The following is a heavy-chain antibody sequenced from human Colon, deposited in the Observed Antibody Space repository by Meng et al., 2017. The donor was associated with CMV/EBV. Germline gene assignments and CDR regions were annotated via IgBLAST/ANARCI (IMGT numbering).Heavy chain of an antibody. D-gene: IGHD3-10*01. V-gene: IGHV3-74*01. CDR3: ARIRGGAASGYYGLDF. CDR1: GFTFSSYW. Sequence: GESLKISCAASGFTFSSYWMHWVRQAPGKGLVWVSRINSDGSSTSYADSVKGRFTISRDNAKNSLYLEMNSLRAEDTAVYYCARIRGGAASGYYGLDFWGQGTTVTVSS. J-gene: IGHJ6*02. CDR2: INSDGSST.